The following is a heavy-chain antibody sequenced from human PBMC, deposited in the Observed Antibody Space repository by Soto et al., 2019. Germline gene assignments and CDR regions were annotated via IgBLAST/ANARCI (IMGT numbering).Heavy chain of an antibody. CDR1: GFTFTTYW. CDR3: VRDRGTFSDY. Sequence: GGSLRLSCAASGFTFTTYWMYWVRKAPGKGPVWVSRVTIDGSGTTYADFVKGRFTSSRDNARNTLFLQMNSLRVDDTAVYYCVRDRGTFSDYWGQGTQVTVSS. J-gene: IGHJ4*02. D-gene: IGHD2-15*01. CDR2: VTIDGSGT. V-gene: IGHV3-74*01.